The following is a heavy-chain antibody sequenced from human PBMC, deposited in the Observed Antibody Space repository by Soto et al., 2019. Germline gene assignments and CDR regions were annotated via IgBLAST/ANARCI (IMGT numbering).Heavy chain of an antibody. Sequence: GGSLRLSCAASGFTFSSYGMHWVRQAPGKGLEWVAVISYDGSNKYYADSVKGRFTISRDNSKNTLYLQMNSLRAEDTAVYYCAKGTTSFGQSGQDYWGQGTLVTVSS. J-gene: IGHJ4*02. D-gene: IGHD3-10*01. CDR1: GFTFSSYG. CDR2: ISYDGSNK. CDR3: AKGTTSFGQSGQDY. V-gene: IGHV3-30*18.